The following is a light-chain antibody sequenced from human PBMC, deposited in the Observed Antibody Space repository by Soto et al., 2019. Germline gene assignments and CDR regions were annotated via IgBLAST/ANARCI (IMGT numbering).Light chain of an antibody. J-gene: IGLJ3*02. CDR3: CSYAGSYPLWV. CDR1: SSDVGAYNY. V-gene: IGLV2-11*01. Sequence: QAALTQPRSVSGSLGQSVTISCTGTSSDVGAYNYVSWYQQHPGKAPKLIIYDVSKRPSGVPDRFSGSNSRNTASLTLPGLQADDEADYYCCSYAGSYPLWVFGGGTKLTVL. CDR2: DVS.